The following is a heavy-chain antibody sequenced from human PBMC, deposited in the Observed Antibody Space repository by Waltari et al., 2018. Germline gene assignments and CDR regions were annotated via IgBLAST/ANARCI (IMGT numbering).Heavy chain of an antibody. V-gene: IGHV4-59*01. CDR3: ARSHLTGNYYYYMDV. D-gene: IGHD7-27*01. J-gene: IGHJ6*03. CDR2: IYYSGST. Sequence: QVQLQESGSGLVKPSETLSLTCTVSGGSISSYYWSWIRQPPGKGLEWIGYIYYSGSTNYNPSLKSRVTISVDTSENQFSLKLSSVTAADTAVYYCARSHLTGNYYYYMDVWGKGTTVTVSS. CDR1: GGSISSYY.